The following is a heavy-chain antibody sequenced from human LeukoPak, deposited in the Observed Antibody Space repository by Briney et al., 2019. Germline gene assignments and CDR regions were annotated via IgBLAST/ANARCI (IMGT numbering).Heavy chain of an antibody. CDR3: AREGEGYCSGGSCYGFDY. V-gene: IGHV4-61*02. D-gene: IGHD2-15*01. J-gene: IGHJ4*02. Sequence: SQTLSLTCTVSGGSISSGSCYWSWIRQPAGKGLEWIGRIYISGSTNYNPSLKSRVTISVDTSKNQFSLKLSSVTAADTAVYYCAREGEGYCSGGSCYGFDYWGQGTLVTVSS. CDR2: IYISGST. CDR1: GGSISSGSCY.